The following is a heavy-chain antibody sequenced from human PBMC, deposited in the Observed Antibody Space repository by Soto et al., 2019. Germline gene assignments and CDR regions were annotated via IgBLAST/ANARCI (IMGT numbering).Heavy chain of an antibody. CDR2: IISNSDYI. CDR3: TRDASRVSSPRSWFDP. CDR1: GVTFRSVT. D-gene: IGHD6-13*01. V-gene: IGHV3-21*01. J-gene: IGHJ5*02. Sequence: GGALSLSCAASGVTFRSVTMNWVRQAPGKGLEGGSTIISNSDYIYDTDAKRGLFTISRENAKESLQLQMTSLRAEDTAAYYCTRDASRVSSPRSWFDPWGPGTLVTVSS.